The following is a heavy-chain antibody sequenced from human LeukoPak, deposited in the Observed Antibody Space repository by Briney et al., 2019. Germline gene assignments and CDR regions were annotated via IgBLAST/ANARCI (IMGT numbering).Heavy chain of an antibody. J-gene: IGHJ3*02. CDR2: INPNSGGT. Sequence: ASVKVSCKASGYTFTGYYMHWVRQAPGQGLEWMGRINPNSGGTNYAKKFQGRVTMTRDTSISTAYMELSRLRSDDTAVYYCARDQDVGRITMIEYAFDIWGQGTMVTVSS. D-gene: IGHD3-22*01. CDR1: GYTFTGYY. CDR3: ARDQDVGRITMIEYAFDI. V-gene: IGHV1-2*06.